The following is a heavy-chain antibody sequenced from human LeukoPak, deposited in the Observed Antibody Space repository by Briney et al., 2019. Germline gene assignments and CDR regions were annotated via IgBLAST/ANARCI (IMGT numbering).Heavy chain of an antibody. J-gene: IGHJ5*02. Sequence: SETLSLTCTVSGGSISSSSYYWGWIRQPPGKGLEWIGSIYYSGSTYYNPSLKSRVTISVDTSKNQFSLKLSSVTAADTAVYYCARTLPYYDFWSGYYGNWFDPWGQGTLVTVSS. D-gene: IGHD3-3*01. CDR3: ARTLPYYDFWSGYYGNWFDP. CDR1: GGSISSSSYY. CDR2: IYYSGST. V-gene: IGHV4-39*01.